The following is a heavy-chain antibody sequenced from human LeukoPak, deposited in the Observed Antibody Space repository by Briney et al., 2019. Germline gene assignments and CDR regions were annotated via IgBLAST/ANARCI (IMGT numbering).Heavy chain of an antibody. D-gene: IGHD6-19*01. J-gene: IGHJ5*02. Sequence: SETLSLTCTVSGGPISSSSCYWGWIRQPPGRVLGWSGCIDYSGSAYYNPSLMSRVTISVDTSKHQFSLKQSSVTAADTAVYYYGRHVENDEQWLVQGWCDPWGQGTLDTVSS. CDR3: GRHVENDEQWLVQGWCDP. V-gene: IGHV4-39*01. CDR1: GGPISSSSCY. CDR2: IDYSGSA.